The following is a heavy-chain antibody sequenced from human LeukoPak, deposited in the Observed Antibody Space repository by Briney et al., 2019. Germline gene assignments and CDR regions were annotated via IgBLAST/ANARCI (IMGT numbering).Heavy chain of an antibody. CDR1: GFTFSSYA. Sequence: GGSLSLSCAASGFTFSSYAMSWVRQAPGKGLEWVSAISGSGGSTYYADSVKGRFTISRDNSKNTLYLQMNSLRAEDTAVYYCAKVRTLYSSGPDYWGQGTLVTVSS. V-gene: IGHV3-23*01. CDR2: ISGSGGST. D-gene: IGHD6-19*01. J-gene: IGHJ4*02. CDR3: AKVRTLYSSGPDY.